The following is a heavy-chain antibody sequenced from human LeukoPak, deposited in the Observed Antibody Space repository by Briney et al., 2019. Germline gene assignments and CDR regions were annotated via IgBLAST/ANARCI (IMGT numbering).Heavy chain of an antibody. CDR3: ARYVLLWFGETPTGFFDY. Sequence: ASVTVSCKASGYTFTSYDINWVRQATGQGLEWMGWMNPNSGNTGYAQKFQGRVTMTRNTSISTAYMELSSLRSEDTAVYYCARYVLLWFGETPTGFFDYWGQGTLVTVSS. J-gene: IGHJ4*02. D-gene: IGHD3-10*01. CDR1: GYTFTSYD. CDR2: MNPNSGNT. V-gene: IGHV1-8*01.